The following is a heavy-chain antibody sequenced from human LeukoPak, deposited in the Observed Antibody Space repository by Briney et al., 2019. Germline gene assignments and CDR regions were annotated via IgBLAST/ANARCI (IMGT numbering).Heavy chain of an antibody. CDR1: GGSISSYY. Sequence: PSETLSLTCTVSGGSISSYYWSWIRQPPGKGLEWIGYIYYSGSTNYNPSLKSRVAISVDTSKNQFSLKLSSVTAADTAVYYCARVTGDYFDYWGQGTLVTVSS. D-gene: IGHD3-10*01. J-gene: IGHJ4*02. CDR2: IYYSGST. V-gene: IGHV4-59*01. CDR3: ARVTGDYFDY.